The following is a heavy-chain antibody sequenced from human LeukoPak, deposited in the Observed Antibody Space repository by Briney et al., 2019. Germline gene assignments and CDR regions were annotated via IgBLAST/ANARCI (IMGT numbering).Heavy chain of an antibody. Sequence: PSETLSLTCAVYGGSFSGYYWRWIRQPPGKGLEWIGEINHSGSTNYDPSLKSRVTISVDTSKNQFSLKLSSMTAADTAVYYWARAGWLWFGTKAHSSVSAYFDYWGQGTLVTVSS. J-gene: IGHJ4*02. CDR2: INHSGST. CDR1: GGSFSGYY. CDR3: ARAGWLWFGTKAHSSVSAYFDY. V-gene: IGHV4-34*01. D-gene: IGHD3-16*01.